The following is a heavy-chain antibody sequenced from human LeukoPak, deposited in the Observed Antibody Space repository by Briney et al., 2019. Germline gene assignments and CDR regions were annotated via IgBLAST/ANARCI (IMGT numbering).Heavy chain of an antibody. CDR1: GYSISSGYY. CDR3: ARGPTYYYGSGSYGDFDY. J-gene: IGHJ4*02. CDR2: IYHSGST. Sequence: SETLSLTCTVSGYSISSGYYWGWIRQPPGKGLEWIGSIYHSGSTYYNPSLKSRVTISVDTSKNQFSLKLSSVTAADTAVYYCARGPTYYYGSGSYGDFDYWGQGTLVTVSS. D-gene: IGHD3-10*01. V-gene: IGHV4-38-2*02.